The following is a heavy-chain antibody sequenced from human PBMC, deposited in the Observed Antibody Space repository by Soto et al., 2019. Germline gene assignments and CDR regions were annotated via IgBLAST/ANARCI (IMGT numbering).Heavy chain of an antibody. D-gene: IGHD1-26*01. J-gene: IGHJ4*02. CDR2: IYYSGST. V-gene: IGHV4-59*01. CDR3: ARGREGNFDY. Sequence: PSETLSLTCTVSGGSISSYYWIWIRQPPGKGLEWIGYIYYSGSTNYNPSLKSRVTISVDTSKNQFSLKLSSVTAADTAVYYCARGREGNFDYWGQGTLVTVSS. CDR1: GGSISSYY.